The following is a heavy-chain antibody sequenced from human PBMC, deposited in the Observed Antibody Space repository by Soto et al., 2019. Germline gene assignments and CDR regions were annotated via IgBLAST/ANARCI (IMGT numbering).Heavy chain of an antibody. J-gene: IGHJ4*02. CDR1: GFTFSIAW. CDR3: TTGSTGAEDD. CDR2: IKSKTAGRTA. D-gene: IGHD2-8*02. Sequence: EVQLVESGGGLVKPGGSLRLSCAASGFTFSIAWMSWVRHAPGKGLEWVGRIKSKTAGRTAHYAAAVKGRFTISRDDSKNTLYLQMNSVRTEDTAVYYCTTGSTGAEDDWGQGTLVTVSS. V-gene: IGHV3-15*01.